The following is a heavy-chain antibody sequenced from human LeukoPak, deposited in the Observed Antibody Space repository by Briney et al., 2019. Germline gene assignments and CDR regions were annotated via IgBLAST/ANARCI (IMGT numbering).Heavy chain of an antibody. Sequence: GGSLSLSCAASGFTFSSYAMNWVRQAPGKGLEWVSGLSDSGYGTYYADSVKGRFTISRDNSKNTLYLQMNSLRAEDTAVYYCAKDTRGLKPYYFDHWGQGIMVTVSS. CDR1: GFTFSSYA. D-gene: IGHD3-10*01. V-gene: IGHV3-23*01. CDR2: LSDSGYGT. CDR3: AKDTRGLKPYYFDH. J-gene: IGHJ4*02.